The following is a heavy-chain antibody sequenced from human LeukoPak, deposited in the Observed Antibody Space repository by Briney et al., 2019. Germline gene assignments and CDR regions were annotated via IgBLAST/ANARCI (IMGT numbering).Heavy chain of an antibody. Sequence: GGSLRLSCAASGFTFSSYEMNWVRQAPGQWLERVSYISTSGRIKYYADSVKGRFTISRDNSKNTLYLQMNSLRAEDTAVYYCTKERRRDDILTGSFSDWGQGILVTVSS. V-gene: IGHV3-48*03. CDR2: ISTSGRIK. CDR1: GFTFSSYE. CDR3: TKERRRDDILTGSFSD. J-gene: IGHJ4*02. D-gene: IGHD3-9*01.